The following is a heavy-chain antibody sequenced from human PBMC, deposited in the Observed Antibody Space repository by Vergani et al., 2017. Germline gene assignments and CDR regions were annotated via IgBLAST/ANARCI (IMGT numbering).Heavy chain of an antibody. D-gene: IGHD1-26*01. J-gene: IGHJ3*02. V-gene: IGHV4-39*02. CDR2: IYYSGST. CDR3: ARESGGSYSYDAFDI. Sequence: QLQLQESGPGLVKPSATLSLTCSVSGASIRSSNYYWGWIRQPPGKGLEWIASIYYSGSTYYNPSLKSRVTISVDTSKNQFSLKLSSVTAADTAVYYCARESGGSYSYDAFDIWGQGTMVTVSS. CDR1: GASIRSSNYY.